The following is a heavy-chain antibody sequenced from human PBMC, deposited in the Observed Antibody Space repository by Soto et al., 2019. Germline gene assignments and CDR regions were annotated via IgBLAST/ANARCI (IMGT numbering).Heavy chain of an antibody. V-gene: IGHV3-33*01. CDR1: GFTFSSYG. Sequence: QVQLVESGGGVVQPGRSLRLSCAASGFTFSSYGMHWVRQAPGKGLEWVAVIWYDGSNKYYADSVKGRFTISRDNSKNMLYMQMNRLRADDTALSSCARGLGSCGMDVWGQGTTVTVSS. CDR2: IWYDGSNK. J-gene: IGHJ6*02. CDR3: ARGLGSCGMDV. D-gene: IGHD6-13*01.